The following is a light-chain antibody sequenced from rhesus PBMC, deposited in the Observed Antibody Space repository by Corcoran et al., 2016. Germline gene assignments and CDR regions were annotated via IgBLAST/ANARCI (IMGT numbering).Light chain of an antibody. V-gene: IGKV2-104*02. CDR2: EVS. CDR3: MQGVEFPWT. Sequence: DIVMTQTPLSLPVTPGEPASISCRSSQSLLDSEDGNTYLDWYLQKPGQSPKLLIYEVSNRASGVPDRFSGSGSDTDFTLKISRVEAEDVGVYYCMQGVEFPWTFGQGTKVEIK. CDR1: QSLLDSEDGNTY. J-gene: IGKJ1*01.